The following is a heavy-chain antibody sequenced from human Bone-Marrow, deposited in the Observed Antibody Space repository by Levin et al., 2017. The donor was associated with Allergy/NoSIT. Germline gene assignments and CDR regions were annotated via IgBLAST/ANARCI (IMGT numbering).Heavy chain of an antibody. Sequence: HTGGSLRLSCAASGFTFSSYAMHWVRQAPGKGLEWVALILYDGSDEDYADSVKGRFTISRDNSKNTLYLQMNSLRAEDTAVYYCARDPTIDDHYGSGSYSYYFDYWGQGTRVTVSS. CDR2: ILYDGSDE. V-gene: IGHV3-30*04. CDR1: GFTFSSYA. CDR3: ARDPTIDDHYGSGSYSYYFDY. J-gene: IGHJ4*02. D-gene: IGHD3-10*01.